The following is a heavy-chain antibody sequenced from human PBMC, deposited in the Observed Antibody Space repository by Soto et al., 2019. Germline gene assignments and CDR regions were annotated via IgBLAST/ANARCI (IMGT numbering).Heavy chain of an antibody. D-gene: IGHD3-16*02. CDR2: LSYDGGDK. Sequence: QVQLVESGGGVFKPGRSLRLSCAASGFTLSSYAMHWVGQAPGKGLEWVAVLSYDGGDKYYADSVKGRFTISRDNSKNTLNLQMNSLRADDTAVYYCAKALGELSPESYDYWGQGTLITVSS. V-gene: IGHV3-30*18. J-gene: IGHJ4*02. CDR1: GFTLSSYA. CDR3: AKALGELSPESYDY.